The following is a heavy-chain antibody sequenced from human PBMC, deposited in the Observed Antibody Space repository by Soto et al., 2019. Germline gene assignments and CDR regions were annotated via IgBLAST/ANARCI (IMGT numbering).Heavy chain of an antibody. V-gene: IGHV4-59*01. D-gene: IGHD3-3*01. CDR2: IYYSGST. J-gene: IGHJ4*02. CDR1: GGSISSYY. Sequence: SETLSLTCTVSGGSISSYYWSWIRQPPGKGLEWIGYIYYSGSTNYNPSLKSRVTISVDTSKNQFSLKLSSVTAADTAVYYCARDLNFWSGYFDYWGKGTLVTVSS. CDR3: ARDLNFWSGYFDY.